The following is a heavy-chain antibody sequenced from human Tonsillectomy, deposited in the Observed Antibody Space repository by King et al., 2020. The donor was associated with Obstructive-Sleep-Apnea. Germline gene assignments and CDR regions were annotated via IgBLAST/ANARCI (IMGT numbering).Heavy chain of an antibody. CDR1: GFSISSGYY. Sequence: VQLQESGPGLVKPSETLSLTCTVSGFSISSGYYWGWIRQPPGKGLEWIGSISYSGSTFYNPSLRGRLTISVDTSENQFSLQLTSVTAADTAVYYCAKVRGFGAWSDNWGQGSLVTVSS. CDR2: ISYSGST. D-gene: IGHD3-10*01. J-gene: IGHJ4*02. CDR3: AKVRGFGAWSDN. V-gene: IGHV4-38-2*02.